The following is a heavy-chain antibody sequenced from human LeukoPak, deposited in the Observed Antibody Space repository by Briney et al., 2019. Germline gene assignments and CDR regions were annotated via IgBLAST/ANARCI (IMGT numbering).Heavy chain of an antibody. D-gene: IGHD4-23*01. Sequence: SETLSLTCTVSGGSISSYYWSWIRQPPGKGLEWIGYIYYSGSTNYNPSLKSRVTISVDTSKNQFSLKLSSVTAADTAVYYCARDVFDDYAGNSGFDYWGQGTLVTVSS. V-gene: IGHV4-59*01. CDR3: ARDVFDDYAGNSGFDY. CDR2: IYYSGST. CDR1: GGSISSYY. J-gene: IGHJ4*02.